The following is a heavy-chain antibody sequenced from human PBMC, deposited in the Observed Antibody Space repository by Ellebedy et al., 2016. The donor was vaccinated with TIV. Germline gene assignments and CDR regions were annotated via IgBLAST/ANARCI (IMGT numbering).Heavy chain of an antibody. V-gene: IGHV3-74*03. CDR3: ARRKREGDYDYFVFDH. D-gene: IGHD5-12*01. J-gene: IGHJ4*02. CDR2: INGDGTTT. Sequence: GESLKISCAVSGFTFSSYWMQWVRQAPGKGLVWVAGINGDGTTTTYADSVKGRFTISRENAKKTLYLQMNILRVEDTAVYFCARRKREGDYDYFVFDHWGQGTLVTVSS. CDR1: GFTFSSYW.